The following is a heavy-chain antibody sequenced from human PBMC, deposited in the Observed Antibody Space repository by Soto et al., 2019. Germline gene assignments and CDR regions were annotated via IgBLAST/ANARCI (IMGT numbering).Heavy chain of an antibody. J-gene: IGHJ4*02. V-gene: IGHV3-23*01. CDR3: AKWDLGFLEWLLFDY. CDR2: ISGSGGST. D-gene: IGHD3-3*02. Sequence: GGSLRLSCAASGFTFSSYAMSWVRQAPGKGLEWVSAISGSGGSTYYADSVKGRFTISRDNSKNTLYLQMNSLRAEDTAVYYCAKWDLGFLEWLLFDYWGQGTLVTVSS. CDR1: GFTFSSYA.